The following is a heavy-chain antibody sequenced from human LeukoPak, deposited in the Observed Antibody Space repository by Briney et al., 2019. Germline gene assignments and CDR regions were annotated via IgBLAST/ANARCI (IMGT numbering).Heavy chain of an antibody. Sequence: GASVKVSRKASGGTFSSYAISWVRQAPGQGLEWMGGIIPIFGTANYAQKFQGRVTITADESTSTAYMELSSLRSEDTAVYYCARDMVRGVVYTDYYYMDVWGKGTTVTVSS. CDR1: GGTFSSYA. J-gene: IGHJ6*03. CDR2: IIPIFGTA. CDR3: ARDMVRGVVYTDYYYMDV. V-gene: IGHV1-69*13. D-gene: IGHD3-10*01.